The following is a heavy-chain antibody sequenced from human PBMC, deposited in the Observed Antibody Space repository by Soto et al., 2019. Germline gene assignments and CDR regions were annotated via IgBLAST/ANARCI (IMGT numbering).Heavy chain of an antibody. V-gene: IGHV3-23*01. CDR2: ILVGGST. CDR1: VFTCISYD. D-gene: IGHD2-8*02. J-gene: IGHJ3*02. CDR3: AKATATGGGAFDI. Sequence: QPGWSLRLSCASSVFTCISYDMSWVRQAPGKGLEWVSTILVGGSTHYPDSVKGRFTISRDNSKNTVFLQMNSLTAGDTAVYYCAKATATGGGAFDICGQGTMVTVSS.